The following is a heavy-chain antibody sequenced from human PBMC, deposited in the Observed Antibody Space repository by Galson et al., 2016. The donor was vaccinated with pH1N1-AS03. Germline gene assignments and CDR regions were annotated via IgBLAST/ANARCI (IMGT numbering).Heavy chain of an antibody. CDR1: GGSINSSPYY. D-gene: IGHD2-2*01. CDR3: VRSDRVITASNTRPEGGDY. Sequence: ETLSLTCTVSGGSINSSPYYWGWIRQPPGRGLECIGNVYYTGTPFFNPSLNSRVTISVDTSVNQFSLRLTSVTAADTAVYYCVRSDRVITASNTRPEGGDYWGQGTLVTVSS. J-gene: IGHJ4*02. CDR2: VYYTGTP. V-gene: IGHV4-39*07.